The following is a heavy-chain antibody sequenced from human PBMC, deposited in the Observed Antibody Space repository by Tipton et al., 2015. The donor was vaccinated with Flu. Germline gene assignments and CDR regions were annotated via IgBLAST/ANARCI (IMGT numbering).Heavy chain of an antibody. CDR3: ARDDSAGAMDV. V-gene: IGHV3-11*01. J-gene: IGHJ6*02. Sequence: SLRLSCAASGFTFGDYPLTWIRQAPGKGLECISYISGSGITKYYAASVKGRFTISRDNAKAFMYLQLSGLRAEDTAVYYCARDDSAGAMDVWGQGTTVIVSS. CDR2: ISGSGITK. D-gene: IGHD2-21*01. CDR1: GFTFGDYP.